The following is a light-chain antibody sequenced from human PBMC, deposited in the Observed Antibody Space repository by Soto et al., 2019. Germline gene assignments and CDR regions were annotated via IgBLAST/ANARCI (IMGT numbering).Light chain of an antibody. J-gene: IGKJ5*01. Sequence: DIQLNQSPSSLAASVGDRVTITCRASQTIDIYLNWLQQKPGKAPNLLIYGISNLQSGVPSRFSGSGSGTYFTLTISSLQPEDSATYYGQHAYMTPPGFGQGTRLEIK. CDR1: QTIDIY. CDR3: QHAYMTPPG. CDR2: GIS. V-gene: IGKV1-39*01.